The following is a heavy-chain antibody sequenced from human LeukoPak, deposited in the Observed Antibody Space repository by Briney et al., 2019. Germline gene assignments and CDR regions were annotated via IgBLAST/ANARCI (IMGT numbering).Heavy chain of an antibody. CDR1: GFTFSSYA. D-gene: IGHD3-10*01. J-gene: IGHJ4*02. CDR2: IGGSGGST. CDR3: AKDRLWFGEFHFDY. V-gene: IGHV3-23*01. Sequence: GGSLRLSCAATGFTFSSYAMSWVRQAPGKGLEWVSAIGGSGGSTYYADSVKGRFTISRDNSKNTLYLQMNSLRAEDTAVYYCAKDRLWFGEFHFDYWGQGTLVTVSS.